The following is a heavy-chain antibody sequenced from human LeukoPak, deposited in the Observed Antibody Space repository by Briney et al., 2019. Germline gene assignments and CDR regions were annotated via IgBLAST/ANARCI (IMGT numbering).Heavy chain of an antibody. CDR1: GFSLSNIRMG. V-gene: IGHV2-26*01. J-gene: IGHJ2*01. D-gene: IGHD5-24*01. CDR2: IYSDDGN. Sequence: SGPTLVNPTETLTLTCTVSGFSLSNIRMGMSWIRQPPGKALEWLAHIYSDDGNSYSTSLKSRLTISKDTSKSQVVLTMTNTDPVDAATYYCARIVRDGYNTNWYFDLWGRGTLVTVSS. CDR3: ARIVRDGYNTNWYFDL.